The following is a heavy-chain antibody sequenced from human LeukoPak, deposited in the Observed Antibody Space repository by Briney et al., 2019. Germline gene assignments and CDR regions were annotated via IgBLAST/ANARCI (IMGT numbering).Heavy chain of an antibody. D-gene: IGHD1-26*01. V-gene: IGHV3-53*01. CDR3: ARGKWVLLYYYYYYMDV. Sequence: GGSLRLSCAASGFTVSSNYMSWVRQAPGKGLEWVSVIYSGGSTYYADSVKGRFTISRDNSKNTLYLQMNSLRAEDTAVYYCARGKWVLLYYYYYYMDVWGKGTTVTVSS. J-gene: IGHJ6*03. CDR1: GFTVSSNY. CDR2: IYSGGST.